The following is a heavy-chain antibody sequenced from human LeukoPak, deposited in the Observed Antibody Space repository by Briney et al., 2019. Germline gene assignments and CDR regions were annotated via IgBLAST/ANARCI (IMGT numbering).Heavy chain of an antibody. CDR2: ISDSGNTI. V-gene: IGHV3-11*04. Sequence: MSGGSLRLSCAASGFPFSDYYMSRIRQAPGKGLEWISYISDSGNTIYYADSVRGRFTISRDNAKNSLYLQMDSLRAEDTATYYCARDQNGETFDYWGQGTLVTVSS. CDR1: GFPFSDYY. D-gene: IGHD4-17*01. CDR3: ARDQNGETFDY. J-gene: IGHJ4*02.